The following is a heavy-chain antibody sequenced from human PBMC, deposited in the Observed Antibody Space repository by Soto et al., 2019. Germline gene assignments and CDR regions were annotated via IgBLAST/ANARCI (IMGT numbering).Heavy chain of an antibody. CDR3: ARDPDLAARLDFDY. CDR1: GFTFSSYS. D-gene: IGHD6-6*01. Sequence: GGSLRLSCAASGFTFSSYSMNWVRQAPGKGLEWVSSISSSSSYIYYADSVKGRFTISRDNAKNSLYLQMNSLRAEDTAVYYCARDPDLAARLDFDYWGQGTLVTVSS. V-gene: IGHV3-21*01. CDR2: ISSSSSYI. J-gene: IGHJ4*02.